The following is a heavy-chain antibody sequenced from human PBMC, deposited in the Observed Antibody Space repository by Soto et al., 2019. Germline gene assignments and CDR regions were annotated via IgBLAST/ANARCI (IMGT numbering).Heavy chain of an antibody. CDR3: ARSTGWPGFDF. CDR2: IHYSGST. CDR1: GGSVNIGTYY. J-gene: IGHJ4*02. V-gene: IGHV4-61*01. D-gene: IGHD6-19*01. Sequence: PSETLSLTCTVPGGSVNIGTYYWSWFRQPPGKGLEWIGFIHYSGSTNYNPSLKSRVTISVDTSKTQLSLKLSSLTPADTAIYYCARSTGWPGFDFWGQGALVTVSS.